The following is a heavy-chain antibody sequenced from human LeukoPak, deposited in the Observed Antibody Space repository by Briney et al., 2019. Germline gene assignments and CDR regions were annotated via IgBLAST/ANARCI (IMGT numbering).Heavy chain of an antibody. V-gene: IGHV1-69*13. CDR3: ARDRGYYDSSGPDAFDI. CDR2: IIPIFGTA. J-gene: IGHJ3*02. Sequence: GASVEVSCKASGGTFSSYAISWVRQAPGQGLEWMGGIIPIFGTANYAQKFQGRVTITADESTSTAYMELSSLRSEDTAVYYCARDRGYYDSSGPDAFDIWGQGTMVTVSS. D-gene: IGHD3-22*01. CDR1: GGTFSSYA.